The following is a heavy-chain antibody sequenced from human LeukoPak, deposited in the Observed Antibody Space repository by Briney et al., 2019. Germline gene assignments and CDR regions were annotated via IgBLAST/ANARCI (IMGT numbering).Heavy chain of an antibody. V-gene: IGHV3-21*01. CDR3: ARVMGYCSSTSCYSVDYYYGMDV. D-gene: IGHD2-2*01. CDR1: GFTFSSYS. J-gene: IGHJ6*02. CDR2: ISSSSSYI. Sequence: GGSLRLSCAASGFTFSSYSMNWVRQAPGKGLEWVSSISSSSSYIYYADSVKGRFTISRDNAKNSLYLQMNSLRAEDTAVYYCARVMGYCSSTSCYSVDYYYGMDVWGQGTTVTVSS.